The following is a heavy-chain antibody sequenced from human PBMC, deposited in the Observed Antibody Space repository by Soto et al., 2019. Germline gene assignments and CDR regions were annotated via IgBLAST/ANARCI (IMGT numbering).Heavy chain of an antibody. Sequence: QVQLQESGPGLVKPSQTLSLTCTVSGGSISSGGYYWSWIRQHPGKGLEWIGYIYYSGSTYYNPSLMSRVTISVDTSKNQFSLKLSSVTAADTAVYYCARDQRSWYNWFDPWGQGTLVTVSS. J-gene: IGHJ5*02. CDR1: GGSISSGGYY. CDR2: IYYSGST. V-gene: IGHV4-31*03. D-gene: IGHD6-13*01. CDR3: ARDQRSWYNWFDP.